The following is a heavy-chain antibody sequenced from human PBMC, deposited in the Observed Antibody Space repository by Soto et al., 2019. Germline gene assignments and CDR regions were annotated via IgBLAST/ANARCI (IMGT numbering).Heavy chain of an antibody. D-gene: IGHD6-13*01. J-gene: IGHJ4*02. CDR3: AKDGSSSYSFDY. CDR2: ISWDGGST. Sequence: GGSLRLSCAASGFTFDDYTMHWVRQAPGKGLEWVSLISWDGGSTYYADSVKGRFTISRDNSKNSLYLQMDSLRAEDTAVYYCAKDGSSSYSFDYWGQGTLVTVSS. V-gene: IGHV3-43*01. CDR1: GFTFDDYT.